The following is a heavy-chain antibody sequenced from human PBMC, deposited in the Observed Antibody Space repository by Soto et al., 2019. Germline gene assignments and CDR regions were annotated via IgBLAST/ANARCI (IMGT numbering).Heavy chain of an antibody. CDR2: VYWDDDK. J-gene: IGHJ5*02. D-gene: IGHD2-21*01. V-gene: IGHV2-5*02. CDR1: GVSLSTSGMG. CDR3: AHMIEGAFFDP. Sequence: QVTLKESGPTLVKPTQTLTLTCTFSGVSLSTSGMGVGWIRQPPGKALEWLARVYWDDDKRYSPSLKSRLTITKDTSKTQVVLTMTYMDPVDTATYYCAHMIEGAFFDPWGQGPLVTVSS.